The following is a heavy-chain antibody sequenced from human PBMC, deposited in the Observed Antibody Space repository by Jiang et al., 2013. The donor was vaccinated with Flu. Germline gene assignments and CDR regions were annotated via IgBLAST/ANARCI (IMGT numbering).Heavy chain of an antibody. CDR2: IYYSGST. CDR3: ARDADVAGYAFDI. V-gene: IGHV4-31*03. CDR1: GGSISSGGYY. J-gene: IGHJ3*02. Sequence: GPGLVKPSQTLSLTCTVSGGSISSGGYYWSWIRQHPGKGLEWIGYIYYSGSTYYNPSLKSRVTISVDTSKNQFSLKLSSVTAADTAVYYCARDADVAGYAFDIWGQGTMVTVSS. D-gene: IGHD6-19*01.